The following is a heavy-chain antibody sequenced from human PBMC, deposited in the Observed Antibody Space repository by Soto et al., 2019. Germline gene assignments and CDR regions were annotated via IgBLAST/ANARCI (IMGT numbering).Heavy chain of an antibody. J-gene: IGHJ4*02. CDR2: IIPILGIA. Sequence: ASVKVSCKASGGTFSSYTISWVRQAPGQGLEWMGRIIPILGIANYAQKFQGRVTITADKSTSTAYMELSSLRSEDTAVYYCARATSPSFLSIAVAGGYFDYWGQGTLVTVSS. D-gene: IGHD6-19*01. CDR1: GGTFSSYT. V-gene: IGHV1-69*02. CDR3: ARATSPSFLSIAVAGGYFDY.